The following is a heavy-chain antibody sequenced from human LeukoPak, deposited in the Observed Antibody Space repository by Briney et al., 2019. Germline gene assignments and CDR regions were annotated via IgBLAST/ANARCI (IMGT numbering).Heavy chain of an antibody. D-gene: IGHD4-17*01. V-gene: IGHV3-48*03. CDR1: GFTFSTYN. CDR2: ISSSGSTI. Sequence: PGGSLRLSCAASGFTFSTYNMNWVRQAPGKGLEWVSYISSSGSTIYYADSVKGRFTISRDNAKNSLYLQMNSLRAEDTAVYYCARALNFYGPSFDYWGQGTLVTVSS. CDR3: ARALNFYGPSFDY. J-gene: IGHJ4*02.